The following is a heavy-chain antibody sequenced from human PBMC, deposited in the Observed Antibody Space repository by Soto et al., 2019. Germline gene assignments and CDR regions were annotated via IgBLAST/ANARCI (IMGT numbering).Heavy chain of an antibody. CDR2: IYSSENT. CDR3: ARLNGHCISTNCHGYYGMDV. Sequence: SETLSLTCTVSGGSISSYSWGWIRQSPGKGLEWIGTIYSSENTYYNPSLLSRVTISVDTSKNEFSLRLSSVTAADTAVYYCARLNGHCISTNCHGYYGMDVWGQGTTVTVSS. V-gene: IGHV4-39*01. D-gene: IGHD2-2*03. CDR1: GGSISSYS. J-gene: IGHJ6*02.